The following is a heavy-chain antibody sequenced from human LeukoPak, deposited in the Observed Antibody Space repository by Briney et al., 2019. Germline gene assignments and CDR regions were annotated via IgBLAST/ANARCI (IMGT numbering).Heavy chain of an antibody. V-gene: IGHV3-20*04. D-gene: IGHD3-10*01. CDR2: ISLNGGSS. CDR1: GFTYDEYG. Sequence: PGGSLRLSCAVSGFTYDEYGMSWVRQAPGKGLEWVSGISLNGGSSGYADSVKGRFTISRDNAKSSLYLQMNSLRVEDTAVYYCAKLAKYFYGSETYYFFEHWGQGTPVTASS. CDR3: AKLAKYFYGSETYYFFEH. J-gene: IGHJ4*02.